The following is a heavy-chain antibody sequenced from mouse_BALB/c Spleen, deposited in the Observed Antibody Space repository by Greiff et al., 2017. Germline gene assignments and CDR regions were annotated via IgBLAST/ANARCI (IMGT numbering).Heavy chain of an antibody. CDR2: ISSGSSTS. CDR3: ARTLHYYGSSYGFDD. J-gene: IGHJ2*01. D-gene: IGHD1-1*01. CDR1: GFTFSSFG. V-gene: IGHV5-17*02. Sequence: DVMLVESGGGLVQPGGSRKLSCAASGFTFSSFGMHWVRQAPEKGLEWVAYISSGSSTSYYADTVKGRFTITRDNPKNTLFLQMTSLRSEDTAMYYCARTLHYYGSSYGFDDWGQGTTLTVSS.